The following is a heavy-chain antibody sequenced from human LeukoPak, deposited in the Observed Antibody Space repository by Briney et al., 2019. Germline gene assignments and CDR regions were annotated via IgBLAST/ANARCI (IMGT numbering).Heavy chain of an antibody. V-gene: IGHV3-9*01. J-gene: IGHJ1*01. Sequence: PGGSLRLSCAASGFTFVDYAMHWVRQAPGKGLKWVSGISWNSGSIGYADSVKGRFTISRDNAKNSLYLQMNSLRAEDTAVYYCAREAGRELLPEYFQHWGQGTLVTVSS. CDR3: AREAGRELLPEYFQH. CDR1: GFTFVDYA. CDR2: ISWNSGSI. D-gene: IGHD1-26*01.